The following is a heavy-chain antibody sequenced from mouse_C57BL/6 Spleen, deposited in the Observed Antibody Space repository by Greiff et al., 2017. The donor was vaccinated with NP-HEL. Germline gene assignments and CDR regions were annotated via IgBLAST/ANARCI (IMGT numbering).Heavy chain of an antibody. J-gene: IGHJ4*01. D-gene: IGHD1-1*01. CDR2: INPKNGGT. V-gene: IGHV1-22*01. CDR1: GYTFTDYN. Sequence: VQLKESGPELVKPGASVKMSCKASGYTFTDYNMHWVKQSHGKSLEWIGYINPKNGGTSYNQKFKGKATLTVNKSSSTAYMELRSLISEDSAVYYCARERNYYGSSRYYYAMDYWGQGTSVTVSS. CDR3: ARERNYYGSSRYYYAMDY.